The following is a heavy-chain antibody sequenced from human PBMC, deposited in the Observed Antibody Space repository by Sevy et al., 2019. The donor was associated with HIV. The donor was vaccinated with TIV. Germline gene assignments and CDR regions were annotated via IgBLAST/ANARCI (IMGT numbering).Heavy chain of an antibody. CDR3: ARQLDRTWVLFNFDY. J-gene: IGHJ4*02. CDR2: IYPGDSDA. Sequence: GESLKISCKGSGYSFTNYWIGWVRQMPGKGLEWMGLIYPGDSDARYSPSFRGQVTISADKSINTAYLHWSSLKASDTAMYYCARQLDRTWVLFNFDYWGQGTLVTVSS. V-gene: IGHV5-51*01. D-gene: IGHD1-1*01. CDR1: GYSFTNYW.